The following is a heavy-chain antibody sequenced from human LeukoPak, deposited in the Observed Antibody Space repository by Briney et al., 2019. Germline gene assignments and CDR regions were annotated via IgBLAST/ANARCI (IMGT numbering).Heavy chain of an antibody. J-gene: IGHJ4*02. Sequence: GGSLRLSCAASGFTFNSYEMNWARQAPGKGLEWVSYISGGGETTYYADSVKGRFTIFRDNTKDSLFLQMNSLRAEDTAVYYCARDRGGGKPFDYWGQGTLVTVSS. CDR1: GFTFNSYE. D-gene: IGHD3-16*01. CDR2: ISGGGETT. V-gene: IGHV3-48*03. CDR3: ARDRGGGKPFDY.